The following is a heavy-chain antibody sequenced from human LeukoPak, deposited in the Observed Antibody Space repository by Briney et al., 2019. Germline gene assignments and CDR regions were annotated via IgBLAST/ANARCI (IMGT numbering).Heavy chain of an antibody. CDR2: ISSSGSTI. CDR1: GFTFSSYE. D-gene: IGHD3-22*01. Sequence: GGSLRLSCAASGFTFSSYEMNWVRQAPGKGLEWVSYISSSGSTIYYADSVKGRFTISRDNAKNSLYLQMNSLRAEDTAVYYCARVAFYYDSSGYYHDAFDIWGRGTMVTVSS. V-gene: IGHV3-48*03. J-gene: IGHJ3*02. CDR3: ARVAFYYDSSGYYHDAFDI.